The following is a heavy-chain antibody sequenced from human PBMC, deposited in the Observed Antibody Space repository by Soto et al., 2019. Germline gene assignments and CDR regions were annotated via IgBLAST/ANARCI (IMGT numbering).Heavy chain of an antibody. CDR3: ARDLGGLRYYFDY. D-gene: IGHD3-9*01. CDR2: IYYSGST. V-gene: IGHV4-31*03. Sequence: SETLSLTCTVSGGYISSGGYYWSWIRQHPGKGLEWIGYIYYSGSTYYNPSLKSRVTISVDTSKNQFSLKLSSVTAADTAVYYCARDLGGLRYYFDYWGQGPLVTVSS. J-gene: IGHJ4*02. CDR1: GGYISSGGYY.